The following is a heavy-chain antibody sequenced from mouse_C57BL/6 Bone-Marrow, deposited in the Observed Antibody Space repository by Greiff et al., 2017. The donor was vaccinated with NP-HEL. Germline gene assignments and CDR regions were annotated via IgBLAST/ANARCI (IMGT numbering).Heavy chain of an antibody. D-gene: IGHD2-1*01. V-gene: IGHV1-50*01. CDR1: GYTFTSYW. Sequence: QVQLQQPGAELVKPGASVKLSCKAFGYTFTSYWMQWVKQRPGQGLEWIGEIDPSDSYTNYNQKFKGKATLTVDTSSSTAYMQLSSLTSEDSAVYYCATWGNYGYDYWGQGTTLTVSS. CDR3: ATWGNYGYDY. J-gene: IGHJ2*01. CDR2: IDPSDSYT.